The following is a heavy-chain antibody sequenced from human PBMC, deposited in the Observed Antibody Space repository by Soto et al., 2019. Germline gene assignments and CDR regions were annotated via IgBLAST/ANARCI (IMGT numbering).Heavy chain of an antibody. Sequence: SETLSLTCAVYGGSFSGYYWSWIRQPPGKGLEWIGEINHSGSTNYNPSLKSRVTISVDTSKNQFSLKLSSVTAADTAVYYCAGGYNYYYVWGSYPHAFDIRGQGTMVTVSS. D-gene: IGHD3-16*01. J-gene: IGHJ3*02. CDR3: AGGYNYYYVWGSYPHAFDI. V-gene: IGHV4-34*01. CDR2: INHSGST. CDR1: GGSFSGYY.